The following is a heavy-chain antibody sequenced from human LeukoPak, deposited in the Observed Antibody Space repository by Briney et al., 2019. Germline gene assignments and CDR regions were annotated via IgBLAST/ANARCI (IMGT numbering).Heavy chain of an antibody. Sequence: PGGSLRLSCAASGFTFSSYAMSWVRQAPGKGLEWVSAISGSGGSTYYADSVKGRFTISRDNSKNTLYLQMDSLRAEDTAVYYCAKDGYSSGSFDYWGQGTLVTVSS. D-gene: IGHD6-19*01. J-gene: IGHJ4*02. CDR2: ISGSGGST. V-gene: IGHV3-23*01. CDR1: GFTFSSYA. CDR3: AKDGYSSGSFDY.